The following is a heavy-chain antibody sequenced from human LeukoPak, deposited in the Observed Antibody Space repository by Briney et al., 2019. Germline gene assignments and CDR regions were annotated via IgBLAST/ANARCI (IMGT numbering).Heavy chain of an antibody. CDR1: GGTFSSYA. J-gene: IGHJ6*03. D-gene: IGHD5-18*01. CDR2: IIPIFGTA. V-gene: IGHV1-69*13. Sequence: SVKVSCKASGGTFSSYAISWVRQAPGQGLEWMGGIIPIFGTANYAQKFQGRVTITADESTSTAYMELSSLRSEDTAVYYCARAGGTAMVPYYYYYYMDVWGKGTTVTVSS. CDR3: ARAGGTAMVPYYYYYYMDV.